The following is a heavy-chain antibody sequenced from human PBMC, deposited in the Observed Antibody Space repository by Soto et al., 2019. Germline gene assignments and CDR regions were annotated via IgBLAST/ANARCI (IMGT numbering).Heavy chain of an antibody. CDR2: IRSKANSSAT. D-gene: IGHD6-13*01. CDR3: TRLSRSSSGDLDY. Sequence: GGSLRLSCAASGFTFSGSAMHWVRQASGKGLEWVGRIRSKANSSATANAASVKGRFTISRVDSKNTAYLQMNSLKTEDTAVYYCTRLSRSSSGDLDYWGQGTLVTVSS. J-gene: IGHJ4*02. V-gene: IGHV3-73*01. CDR1: GFTFSGSA.